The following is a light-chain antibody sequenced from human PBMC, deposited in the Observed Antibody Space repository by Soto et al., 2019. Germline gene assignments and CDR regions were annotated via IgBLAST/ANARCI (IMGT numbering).Light chain of an antibody. CDR1: QSVSSN. CDR3: QQYYNWLYT. J-gene: IGKJ2*01. Sequence: EVVMTQSPGTLSVSPGEGVTLSCSARQSVSSNLAWYQQKPGQAPRLLIYDASTRATGIPARFSGSGSGTEFTLTISSLQSEDFAVYFCQQYYNWLYTFGHGTKLPMK. V-gene: IGKV3-15*01. CDR2: DAS.